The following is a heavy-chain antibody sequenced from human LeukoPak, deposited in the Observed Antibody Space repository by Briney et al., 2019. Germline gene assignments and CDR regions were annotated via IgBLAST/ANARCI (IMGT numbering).Heavy chain of an antibody. J-gene: IGHJ4*02. Sequence: GGSLRLSCAASGFTFSSYSMNWVRQAPGKGLEWVSSISSSSSYIYYADSVKGRFTTSRDNAKNSLYLQMNSLRAEDTAVYYCAGPRAGITMVRGVLPNWGQGTLVTVSS. D-gene: IGHD3-10*01. CDR3: AGPRAGITMVRGVLPN. CDR2: ISSSSSYI. CDR1: GFTFSSYS. V-gene: IGHV3-21*01.